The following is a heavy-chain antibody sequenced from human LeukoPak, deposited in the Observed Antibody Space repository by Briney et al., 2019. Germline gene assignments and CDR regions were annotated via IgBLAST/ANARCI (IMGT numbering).Heavy chain of an antibody. D-gene: IGHD3-22*01. V-gene: IGHV3-23*01. CDR3: AKGPYYYDSSGYYLDAFDI. CDR2: NSGSGGST. CDR1: GFTFSSYA. Sequence: PGGSPRLSCAASGFTFSSYAMSWVRQAPGKGLEWVSANSGSGGSTYYADCVKGRFTISRDNSKNTLYLQMNSLRAEDTAVYYCAKGPYYYDSSGYYLDAFDIWGQGTMVTVSS. J-gene: IGHJ3*02.